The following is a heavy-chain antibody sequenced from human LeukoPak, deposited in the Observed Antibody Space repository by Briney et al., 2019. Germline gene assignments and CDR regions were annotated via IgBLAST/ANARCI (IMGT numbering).Heavy chain of an antibody. J-gene: IGHJ4*02. CDR1: GYTFTGYY. D-gene: IGHD3-10*01. Sequence: GASVKVSCKASGYTFTGYYIDWVRQAPGQGLEWMGWTNSDSGGTNYAQKFQGRVTMTRDTSTSTAYMELSSLRSDDTAVYYCARALLWFGEPSHIDYWGQGTLVTASS. CDR3: ARALLWFGEPSHIDY. CDR2: TNSDSGGT. V-gene: IGHV1-2*02.